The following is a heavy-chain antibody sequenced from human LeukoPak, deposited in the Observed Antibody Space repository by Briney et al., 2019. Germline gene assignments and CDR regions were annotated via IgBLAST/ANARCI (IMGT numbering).Heavy chain of an antibody. CDR3: ARVEYPLDYGVDV. Sequence: SETLSLTCTVSGGSISSYYWSWIRQPPGKGLEWIGYIYYSGSTNYNPSLKSRVTISVDTSKNQFSLKLSSVTAADTAVYYCARVEYPLDYGVDVWGQGTTVTVSS. J-gene: IGHJ6*02. V-gene: IGHV4-59*01. D-gene: IGHD2-2*01. CDR2: IYYSGST. CDR1: GGSISSYY.